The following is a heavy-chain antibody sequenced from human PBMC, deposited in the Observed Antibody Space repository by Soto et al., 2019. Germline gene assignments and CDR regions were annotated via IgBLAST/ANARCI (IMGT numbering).Heavy chain of an antibody. CDR3: ARRVGRFNY. CDR1: GFTFNDFE. D-gene: IGHD3-10*01. Sequence: EVQLLESGGGLVQPGGSLRLSCGVSGFTFNDFEMNWVRQAPGKGLEWLAYIDGSGTTKKYADSVRGRFTISRDNPNNSLFLQMSSLSSADTAIYYCARRVGRFNYWGQGTLVSVSS. J-gene: IGHJ4*02. V-gene: IGHV3-48*03. CDR2: IDGSGTTK.